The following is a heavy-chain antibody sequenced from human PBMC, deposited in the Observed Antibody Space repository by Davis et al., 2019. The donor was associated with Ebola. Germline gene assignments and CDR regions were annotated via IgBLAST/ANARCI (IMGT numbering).Heavy chain of an antibody. CDR3: AREEYYYDSSGYYYYFDY. J-gene: IGHJ4*02. V-gene: IGHV3-74*01. D-gene: IGHD3-22*01. CDR2: INGDGEKT. Sequence: HTGGSLRLSCAASGVTFSSHWMHWVRQAPGKGLVWVSRINGDGEKTGYAESVKGRFTISRDNAKNSLYLQMNSLRAEDTAVYYCAREEYYYDSSGYYYYFDYWGQGTLVTVSS. CDR1: GVTFSSHW.